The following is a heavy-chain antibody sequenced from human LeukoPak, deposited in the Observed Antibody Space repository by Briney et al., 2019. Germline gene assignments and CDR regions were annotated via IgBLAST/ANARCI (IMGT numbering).Heavy chain of an antibody. Sequence: SVKVSCKASGGTFSSYAISWVRQAPGQGLEWMGGIIPIFGTANYAQKFQGRVTITADESTSTAYMELSSLRSEDTAVYYCARDCSSTSCPVDYWGQGTLVTVSS. CDR3: ARDCSSTSCPVDY. D-gene: IGHD2-2*01. CDR2: IIPIFGTA. J-gene: IGHJ4*02. V-gene: IGHV1-69*01. CDR1: GGTFSSYA.